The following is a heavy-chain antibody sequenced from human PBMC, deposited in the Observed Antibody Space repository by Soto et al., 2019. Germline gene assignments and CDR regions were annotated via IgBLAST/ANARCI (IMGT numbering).Heavy chain of an antibody. V-gene: IGHV4-31*03. CDR2: IYYSGST. D-gene: IGHD6-6*01. Sequence: SETLSLTCTVSGGSISSGGYYWSWIRQHPGKGLEWIGYIYYSGSTYYNPSLKSRVTISVDTSKNQFSLKLSSVTAADTAVYYCARDSGARLDYWGQGTLVTVSS. J-gene: IGHJ4*02. CDR1: GGSISSGGYY. CDR3: ARDSGARLDY.